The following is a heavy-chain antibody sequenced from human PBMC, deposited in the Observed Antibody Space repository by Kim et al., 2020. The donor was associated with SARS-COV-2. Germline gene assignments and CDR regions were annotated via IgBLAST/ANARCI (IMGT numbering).Heavy chain of an antibody. J-gene: IGHJ6*02. CDR2: IYYSGST. Sequence: SETLSLTCTVSGGSISSYYWSWIRQPPGKGLEWIGYIYYSGSTNYNPSLKSRVTISVDTSKNQFSLKLSSVTAADTAVYYCARAYTVTSPPINYGMDVWGQGTTVTVSS. CDR1: GGSISSYY. CDR3: ARAYTVTSPPINYGMDV. V-gene: IGHV4-59*13. D-gene: IGHD4-17*01.